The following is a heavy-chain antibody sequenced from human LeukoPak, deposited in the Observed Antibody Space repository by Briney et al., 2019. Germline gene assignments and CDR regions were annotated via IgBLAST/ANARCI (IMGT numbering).Heavy chain of an antibody. CDR1: GGSISSSSYY. CDR3: ARHGIGVRRLALDWFDP. CDR2: IYYSGSP. D-gene: IGHD3-10*01. V-gene: IGHV4-39*01. Sequence: PSETLSLTCTVSGGSISSSSYYWGWLRQPPGKGLEWLGSIYYSGSPYYNPSLKSRVTISVDTSKKQFSLKLGSVTAADTAVYYCARHGIGVRRLALDWFDPWGQGTLVTVSS. J-gene: IGHJ5*02.